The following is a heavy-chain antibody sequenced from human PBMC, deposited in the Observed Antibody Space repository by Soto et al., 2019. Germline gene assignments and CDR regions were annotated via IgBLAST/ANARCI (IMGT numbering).Heavy chain of an antibody. CDR2: IFHGGNT. Sequence: SETLSLTCAVSGFFISSGNYWGWIRKPPGKGLEWIGSIFHGGNTYYNPSLKSRVTISVDMSKNQFSLKLNSVAAADTAVYYCARARWYDAFDVWGQGTVVTVSS. J-gene: IGHJ3*01. CDR1: GFFISSGNY. V-gene: IGHV4-38-2*01. CDR3: ARARWYDAFDV. D-gene: IGHD2-15*01.